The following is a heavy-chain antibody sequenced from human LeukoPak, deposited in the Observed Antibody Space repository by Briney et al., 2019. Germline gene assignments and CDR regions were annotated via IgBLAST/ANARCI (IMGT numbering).Heavy chain of an antibody. Sequence: PGGSLRLSCAASGFPFDDYAMHWVRQAPGKGLEWVSGITWNSGNIGYADSVKGRFTISRDNSKNTLYLQVNSLRAEDTAVYYCAKDLYGDYALHGYWGQGTLVTVSS. D-gene: IGHD4-17*01. J-gene: IGHJ4*02. CDR3: AKDLYGDYALHGY. CDR1: GFPFDDYA. CDR2: ITWNSGNI. V-gene: IGHV3-9*01.